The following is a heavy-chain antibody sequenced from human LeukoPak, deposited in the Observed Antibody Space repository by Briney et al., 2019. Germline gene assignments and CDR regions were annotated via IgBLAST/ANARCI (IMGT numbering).Heavy chain of an antibody. CDR3: AREGYGDPNFDY. V-gene: IGHV3-30-3*01. Sequence: GSLLLSCAASGFTFSSYAMHWVRQAPGKGLEWVAVISYDGSDKYYADSVKGRFTISRDNSKNTLYLQMNSLRAEDTAVYYCAREGYGDPNFDYWGQGTLVTVSS. D-gene: IGHD4-17*01. CDR2: ISYDGSDK. CDR1: GFTFSSYA. J-gene: IGHJ4*02.